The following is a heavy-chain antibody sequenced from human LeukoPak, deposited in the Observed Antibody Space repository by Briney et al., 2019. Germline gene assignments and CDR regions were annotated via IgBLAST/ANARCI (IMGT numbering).Heavy chain of an antibody. CDR2: XXXSSSYI. Sequence: PGGSLRLSCAASGFTFSSYSMNWVRQAPGKGLEWASSXXXSSSYIYYADSVKGRFTISRDNAKNSLYLQMNSLRAEDTAVYYCARARFLEWLSQVDQFDYWGQGTLVTVSS. CDR3: ARARFLEWLSQVDQFDY. D-gene: IGHD3-3*01. CDR1: GFTFSSYS. V-gene: IGHV3-21*01. J-gene: IGHJ4*02.